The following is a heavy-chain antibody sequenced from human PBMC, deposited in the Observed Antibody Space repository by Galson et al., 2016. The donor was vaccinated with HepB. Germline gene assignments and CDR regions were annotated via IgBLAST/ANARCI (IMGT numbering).Heavy chain of an antibody. CDR1: GYSFGSYW. Sequence: QSGAEVKKPGESLKISCRGSGYSFGSYWIGWVRQMPGKGLEWMGIIYPGDFDIRYGPSFQGQVTISVDKSISTAYLQWSSLTASDTAMYYCAGSLTGSYDFVGAIYNYYAVDVWGQGTTVTVS. D-gene: IGHD3-3*01. CDR2: IYPGDFDI. V-gene: IGHV5-51*01. J-gene: IGHJ6*02. CDR3: AGSLTGSYDFVGAIYNYYAVDV.